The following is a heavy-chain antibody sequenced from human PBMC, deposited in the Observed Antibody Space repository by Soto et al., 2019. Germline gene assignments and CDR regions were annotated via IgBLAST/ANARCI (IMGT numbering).Heavy chain of an antibody. CDR1: GYTFTSYG. D-gene: IGHD3-9*01. Sequence: QVQLVQSGAEVKKPGASVKVSCKASGYTFTSYGISWARQAPGQGLEWMGWISAYNGNTNYAQKLQGRVTMTTDTSTSTAYMELRSLRSDDAAVYYCARDRAPYYDILTGYEGPSSWGQGTLVTVSS. V-gene: IGHV1-18*01. CDR2: ISAYNGNT. CDR3: ARDRAPYYDILTGYEGPSS. J-gene: IGHJ5*02.